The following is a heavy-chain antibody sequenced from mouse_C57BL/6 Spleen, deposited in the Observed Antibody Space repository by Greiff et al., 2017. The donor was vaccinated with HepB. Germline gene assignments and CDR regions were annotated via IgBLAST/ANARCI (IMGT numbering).Heavy chain of an antibody. CDR1: GYTFTSYT. CDR3: AREDYYGSSYWYFDV. V-gene: IGHV1-4*01. D-gene: IGHD1-1*01. CDR2: INPSSGYT. Sequence: QVQLQQSGAELARPGASVKMSCKASGYTFTSYTMHWVKQRPGQGLEWIGYINPSSGYTKYNQKFKDKATLTADKSTSTAYMQLNSLTSEDSAVYYCAREDYYGSSYWYFDVWGTGTTVTVSS. J-gene: IGHJ1*03.